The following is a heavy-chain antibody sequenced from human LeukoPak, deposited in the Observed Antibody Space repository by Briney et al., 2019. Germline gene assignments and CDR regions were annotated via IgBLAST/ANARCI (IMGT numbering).Heavy chain of an antibody. V-gene: IGHV3-74*01. J-gene: IGHJ6*02. Sequence: GGSLRLSCAASGFTFSSYWMHWVRQAPGKGLVWVSRINSDGSSTSYADSVKGRFTISRDNAKNTLYLQMYSLRAEDTAVYYCARGPETTSYSSSWYEPYYGMDVWGQGTTVTVSS. CDR3: ARGPETTSYSSSWYEPYYGMDV. D-gene: IGHD6-13*01. CDR2: INSDGSST. CDR1: GFTFSSYW.